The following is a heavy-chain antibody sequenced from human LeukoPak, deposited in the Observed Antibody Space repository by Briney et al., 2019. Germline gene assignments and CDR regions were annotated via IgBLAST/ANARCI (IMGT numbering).Heavy chain of an antibody. CDR3: ARDGYYDILTGTDF. Sequence: ASVKVSCKTSGYFFPSYGISWVRQAPGQGLEWIGWITPSNGNTHYAQNFQGRVTVTTDTSTSTVYMELGSLRSDDTAVYYCARDGYYDILTGTDFWGQGTLVTVSS. J-gene: IGHJ4*02. CDR2: ITPSNGNT. D-gene: IGHD3-9*01. CDR1: GYFFPSYG. V-gene: IGHV1-18*01.